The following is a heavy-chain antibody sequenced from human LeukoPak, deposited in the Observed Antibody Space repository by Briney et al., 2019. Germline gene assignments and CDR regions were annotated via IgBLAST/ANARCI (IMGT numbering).Heavy chain of an antibody. D-gene: IGHD2-2*01. V-gene: IGHV1-2*02. J-gene: IGHJ4*02. Sequence: ASVKVSCKASGYTFTGYYMHWVRQAPGQGLEWVGWINPKNGGSNYAQKFQGRVTMTRDRSISTAYMELSRLTSDDTAVYYCARDELYQLLRFAQDKYYFDYWGQGTLVTVSS. CDR3: ARDELYQLLRFAQDKYYFDY. CDR2: INPKNGGS. CDR1: GYTFTGYY.